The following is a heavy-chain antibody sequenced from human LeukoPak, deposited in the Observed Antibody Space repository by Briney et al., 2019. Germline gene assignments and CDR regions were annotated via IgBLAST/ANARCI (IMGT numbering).Heavy chain of an antibody. CDR2: ISWNSGSI. V-gene: IGHV3-9*01. CDR1: GFTFDDYA. CDR3: AAQFPGGYFAFHI. D-gene: IGHD3-22*01. J-gene: IGHJ3*02. Sequence: GGSLRLSCAASGFTFDDYAMHWVRQAPGKGLEWVSGISWNSGSIGYADSVKGRFTISRDNAKNSLYLQMNSLRADDTAVYYCAAQFPGGYFAFHIWGQGTMVTVSS.